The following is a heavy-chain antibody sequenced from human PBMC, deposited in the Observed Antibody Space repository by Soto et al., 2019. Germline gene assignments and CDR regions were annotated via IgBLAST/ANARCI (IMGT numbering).Heavy chain of an antibody. V-gene: IGHV5-51*01. CDR3: ERRGDSSGWDFDY. CDR2: IYPGDSDT. CDR1: GYSFTSYW. D-gene: IGHD6-19*01. J-gene: IGHJ4*02. Sequence: GESLKISCKGSGYSFTSYWIGWVRQMPGKGLEWMGIIYPGDSDTRYSPSFQGQVTISADKSISTAYLQWSSLKASDTAMYYCERRGDSSGWDFDYWRQVPLLTVSS.